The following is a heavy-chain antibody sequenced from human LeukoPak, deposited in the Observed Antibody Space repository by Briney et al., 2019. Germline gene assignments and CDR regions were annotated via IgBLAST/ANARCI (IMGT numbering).Heavy chain of an antibody. CDR3: ARYYYGSGSPDY. Sequence: GGSLRLSCAASGFTFSSYWMHWVGQAPGKGLVWVSRINSDGSSTSYADSVKGRFTISRDNAKNTLYLQMNSLRAEDTAVYYCARYYYGSGSPDYWGQGTLVTVSS. J-gene: IGHJ4*02. CDR1: GFTFSSYW. V-gene: IGHV3-74*01. CDR2: INSDGSST. D-gene: IGHD3-10*01.